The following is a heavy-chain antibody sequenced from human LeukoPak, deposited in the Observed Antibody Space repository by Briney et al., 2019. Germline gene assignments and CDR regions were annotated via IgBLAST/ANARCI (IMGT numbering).Heavy chain of an antibody. V-gene: IGHV4-34*01. J-gene: IGHJ4*02. Sequence: PSETLSLTCAVYGGSFSGYYWSWIRQPPGKGLEWIGEINHSGSTNYNPSLKSRVTISVDTSKNQFSLKLSSVTAADTAVYYCAITTQGIVPYWGQGTLVTVSS. CDR3: AITTQGIVPY. CDR2: INHSGST. D-gene: IGHD1-14*01. CDR1: GGSFSGYY.